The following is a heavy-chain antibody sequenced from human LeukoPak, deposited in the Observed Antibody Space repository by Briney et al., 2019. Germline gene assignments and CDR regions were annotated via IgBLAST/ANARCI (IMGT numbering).Heavy chain of an antibody. J-gene: IGHJ5*02. D-gene: IGHD2-21*02. Sequence: SETLSLTCAVYGVSFSGYYWSWIRQPPGKGLEWIGEINYSGSTHYNPSLKSRVTISVATSKNQFSVKLSSGTAADTAVYFCARATTRSKIVVVTATRSTNWFDRWGQGTLVTVSS. CDR2: INYSGST. V-gene: IGHV4-34*01. CDR3: ARATTRSKIVVVTATRSTNWFDR. CDR1: GVSFSGYY.